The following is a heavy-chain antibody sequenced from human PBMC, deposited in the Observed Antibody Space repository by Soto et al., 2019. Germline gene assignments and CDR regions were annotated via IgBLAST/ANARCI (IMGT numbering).Heavy chain of an antibody. CDR1: GFTFSSYS. CDR3: ARGXNNYYDSSGYYFDAFDI. D-gene: IGHD3-22*01. CDR2: ISSSSSYI. Sequence: GGSLRLSCAASGFTFSSYSMNWVRQAPGKGLEWVSSISSSSSYIYYADSVKGRFTISRDNAKNSLYLQMNSLRAEDTAVYYCARGXNNYYDSSGYYFDAFDIWGQGTMVTVSS. V-gene: IGHV3-21*01. J-gene: IGHJ3*02.